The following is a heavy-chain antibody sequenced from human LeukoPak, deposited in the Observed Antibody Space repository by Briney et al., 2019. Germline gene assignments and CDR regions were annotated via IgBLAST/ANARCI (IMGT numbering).Heavy chain of an antibody. CDR1: GFTVSSKY. CDR3: ARVFGSTSSDDWYFDL. V-gene: IGHV3-66*01. J-gene: IGHJ2*01. CDR2: IYSGGST. D-gene: IGHD2/OR15-2a*01. Sequence: PGGSLRLSCAASGFTVSSKYMSWVRQAPGKGLEWVSVIYSGGSTYYADSVKGRLTISRDNSKNTMYLQMNSLRAEDTAVYYCARVFGSTSSDDWYFDLWGRGTLVTVSS.